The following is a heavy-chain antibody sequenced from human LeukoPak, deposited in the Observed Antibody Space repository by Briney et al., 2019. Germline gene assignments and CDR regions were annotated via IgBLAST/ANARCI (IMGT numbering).Heavy chain of an antibody. CDR2: IIPIFGTA. CDR1: GGTFSSYA. D-gene: IGHD6-6*01. CDR3: AREEARQLVLYW. J-gene: IGHJ4*02. Sequence: SVKVSCKASGGTFSSYAISWVRQAPGQGLEWMGGIIPIFGTANYAQKFQGRVTITADESTSTAYMELSSLRSEDTAVYYCAREEARQLVLYWWGQGTLVTVSS. V-gene: IGHV1-69*13.